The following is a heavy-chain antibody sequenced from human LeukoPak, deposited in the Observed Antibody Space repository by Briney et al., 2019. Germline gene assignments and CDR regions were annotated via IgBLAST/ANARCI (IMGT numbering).Heavy chain of an antibody. D-gene: IGHD2-15*01. CDR1: GFTFSGSA. V-gene: IGHV3-73*01. CDR2: IRSKTNSYAT. J-gene: IGHJ4*02. Sequence: PGGSLRLFCAASGFTFSGSAMHWVRQASGKGLEWVGRIRSKTNSYATAYAASVKGRFTISRDDSKNTAYLQMNSLKTEDAAVYYCSANYCSGTNCYYYWGQGTLVTVSS. CDR3: SANYCSGTNCYYY.